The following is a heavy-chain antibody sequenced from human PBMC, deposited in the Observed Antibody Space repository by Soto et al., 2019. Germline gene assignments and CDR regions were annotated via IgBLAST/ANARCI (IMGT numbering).Heavy chain of an antibody. V-gene: IGHV4-61*01. CDR2: IYYSGCT. J-gene: IGHJ4*02. CDR1: GGSVSSGSYY. D-gene: IGHD5-12*01. Sequence: QVQLQESGPGLVKPSETLSLTCTVSGGSVSSGSYYWSWIRQPPGKGLEWIGYIYYSGCTNYNPSLNSRVTISIDTSKNQFSLKLSSVTAADTAVYYCARSRGYSGYDRAVGYWGQGTLVTVSS. CDR3: ARSRGYSGYDRAVGY.